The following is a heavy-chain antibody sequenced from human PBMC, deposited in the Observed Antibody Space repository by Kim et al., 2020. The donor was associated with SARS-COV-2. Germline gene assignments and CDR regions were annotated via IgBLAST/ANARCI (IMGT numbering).Heavy chain of an antibody. V-gene: IGHV3-30*03. CDR2: ISSDGSTT. CDR1: GILFGTYG. Sequence: GGSLRLSCVDSGILFGTYGMHWVRQAPGRGLEWVAVISSDGSTTYYADSVKGRFTISRDNSKNTLYLQMNSLRVEDTALYYCARNRGYNHGIIDYLGQGT. CDR3: ARNRGYNHGIIDY. J-gene: IGHJ4*03. D-gene: IGHD5-18*01.